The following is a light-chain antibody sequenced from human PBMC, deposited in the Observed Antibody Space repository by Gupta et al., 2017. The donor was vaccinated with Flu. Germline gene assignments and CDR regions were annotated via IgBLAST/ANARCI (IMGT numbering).Light chain of an antibody. CDR3: QLWGGDHAV. CDR2: DDT. CDR1: KIGSRS. V-gene: IGLV3-21*02. Sequence: APGQTARITCAVDKIGSRSVHWYQHRPGQAPILVVYDDTDRPSGIPERFSGYISGNTATLTITRVEGGDEADYYCQLWGGDHAVFGGGTQLTVL. J-gene: IGLJ7*01.